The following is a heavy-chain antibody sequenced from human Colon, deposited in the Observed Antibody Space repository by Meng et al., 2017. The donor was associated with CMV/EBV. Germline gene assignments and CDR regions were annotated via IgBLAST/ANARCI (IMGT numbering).Heavy chain of an antibody. CDR1: GGSVSGYY. J-gene: IGHJ4*02. CDR2: IHHSGST. CDR3: ASGRGDYSPPIFEY. Sequence: CAVYGGSVSGYYWSWIRQPPGRGLEWIGEIHHSGSTNYIPSLKSRVTISLDTSMNQFSLRLSSVTAADTALYYCASGRGDYSPPIFEYWGQGALVTVSS. D-gene: IGHD4-11*01. V-gene: IGHV4-34*01.